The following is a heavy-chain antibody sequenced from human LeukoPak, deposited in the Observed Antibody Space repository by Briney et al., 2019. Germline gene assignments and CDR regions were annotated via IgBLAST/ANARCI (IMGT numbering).Heavy chain of an antibody. CDR2: KSYDGSNK. J-gene: IGHJ3*02. Sequence: PGGSLRLSCAASGFTFSSYAMHWVRQAPGKGLEWVAVKSYDGSNKYYADSVKGRFTISRDNSKNTLYLQMNSLRAEDTAVYYCAGAPFIASSAFDIWGQGTMVTVSS. V-gene: IGHV3-30*04. CDR1: GFTFSSYA. CDR3: AGAPFIASSAFDI. D-gene: IGHD6-13*01.